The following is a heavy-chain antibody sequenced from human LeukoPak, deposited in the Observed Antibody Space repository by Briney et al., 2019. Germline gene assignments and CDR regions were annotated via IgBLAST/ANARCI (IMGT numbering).Heavy chain of an antibody. CDR1: GGSISSYY. D-gene: IGHD2-2*01. CDR2: IYTSGST. CDR3: ARETILGHVVLVPTPRFFDY. V-gene: IGHV4-4*07. J-gene: IGHJ4*02. Sequence: PSETLSLXCTVSGGSISSYYWSWIRQPAGKGLEWIGRIYTSGSTSYNPSLKSRVTMSVDTSKNQFSLKLSSVTAADTAMYYCARETILGHVVLVPTPRFFDYWGQGTLVTVSS.